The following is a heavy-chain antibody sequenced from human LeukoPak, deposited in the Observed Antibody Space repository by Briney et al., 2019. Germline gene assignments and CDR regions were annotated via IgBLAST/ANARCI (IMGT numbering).Heavy chain of an antibody. J-gene: IGHJ5*01. CDR3: ARAYGSGSYHSNWFES. D-gene: IGHD3-10*01. V-gene: IGHV4-34*01. Sequence: SETLSLTCAVYGGSFSGYYWTWIRQPPGKGLEWIGEINHSGSTNYNPSLKSRVTMSVGTSMNQFSLRLNSVTAADTAVYYCARAYGSGSYHSNWFESWGQGTLVIVSS. CDR1: GGSFSGYY. CDR2: INHSGST.